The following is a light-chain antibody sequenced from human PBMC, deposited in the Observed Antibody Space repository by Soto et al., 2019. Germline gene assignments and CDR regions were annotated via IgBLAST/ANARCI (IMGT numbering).Light chain of an antibody. CDR2: SNN. J-gene: IGLJ1*01. V-gene: IGLV1-47*02. CDR3: AAWDDSLSGYV. CDR1: SSNIGSNY. Sequence: QSVLTQPPSASGTPGQRVTISCSGSSSNIGSNYVYWYQQLLGTAPKLLIYSNNQRPSGVPDRFSGSKSGTSASLAISGLRSEDEADYYCAAWDDSLSGYVFGTGTKVTVL.